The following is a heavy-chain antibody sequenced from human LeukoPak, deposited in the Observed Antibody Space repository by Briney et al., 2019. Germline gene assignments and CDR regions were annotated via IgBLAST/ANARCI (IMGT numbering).Heavy chain of an antibody. CDR2: IYSGGST. V-gene: IGHV3-53*01. CDR3: ASPGYSRGTDY. D-gene: IGHD6-13*01. Sequence: GGSLRLSCAASGFTVSSNYMSWVRQAPGKGLEWVSVIYSGGSTYYADSVTGRFTISSDNSKNTLYLQMNSLRAEDTAVYYCASPGYSRGTDYWGQGTLVTVSS. J-gene: IGHJ4*02. CDR1: GFTVSSNY.